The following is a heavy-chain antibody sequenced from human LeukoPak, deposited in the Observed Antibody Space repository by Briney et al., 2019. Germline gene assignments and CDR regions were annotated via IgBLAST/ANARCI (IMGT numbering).Heavy chain of an antibody. CDR2: IYYSGST. V-gene: IGHV4-39*01. CDR1: GGSISSSSYY. CDR3: ARHYESLVINYYYYYMDV. D-gene: IGHD3-22*01. Sequence: SETLSLTCTVSGGSISSSSYYWGWIRQPPGKGLEWIGSIYYSGSTYYNPTLKSRVTISVDTSKNQFSLKLSSVTAADTAVYYCARHYESLVINYYYYYMDVWGKGTTATISS. J-gene: IGHJ6*03.